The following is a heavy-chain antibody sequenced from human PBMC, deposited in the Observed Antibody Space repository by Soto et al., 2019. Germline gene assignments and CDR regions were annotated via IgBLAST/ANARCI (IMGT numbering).Heavy chain of an antibody. D-gene: IGHD6-19*01. CDR3: ARGGWYYSTYRGFDY. Sequence: GGSLRLSCAASGFTVSSNYMSWVRQAPGKGLEWVSVIYSGGSTYYADSVKGRFTISRDNSKNTLYLQMNSLRAEDTAVYYCARGGWYYSTYRGFDYWGQGTLVTVSS. CDR2: IYSGGST. V-gene: IGHV3-66*01. CDR1: GFTVSSNY. J-gene: IGHJ4*02.